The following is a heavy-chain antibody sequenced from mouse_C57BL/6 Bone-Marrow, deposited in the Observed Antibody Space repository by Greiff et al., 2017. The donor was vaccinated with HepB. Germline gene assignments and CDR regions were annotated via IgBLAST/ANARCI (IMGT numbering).Heavy chain of an antibody. D-gene: IGHD1-1*01. CDR3: ARSGDYGSSPYYFDY. J-gene: IGHJ2*01. Sequence: VQLQQPGTELVKPGASVKLSCKASGYTFTSYWMHWVKQRPGQGLEWIGNINPSNGGTNYNEKFKSKATLTVDKSSSTAYMHLSSLTSEESAVYYCARSGDYGSSPYYFDYWGQGTTLTVSS. V-gene: IGHV1-53*01. CDR1: GYTFTSYW. CDR2: INPSNGGT.